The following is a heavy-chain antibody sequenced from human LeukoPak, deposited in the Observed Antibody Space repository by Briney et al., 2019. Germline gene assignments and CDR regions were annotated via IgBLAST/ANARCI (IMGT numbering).Heavy chain of an antibody. CDR3: ARNRGYYYYYMDV. V-gene: IGHV3-53*01. CDR1: GFTVSSNY. J-gene: IGHJ6*03. CDR2: IYSGGST. Sequence: PGGSLRLSCAASGFTVSSNYMSWVRQAPGKGLEWVSVIYSGGSTYYADSVKGRFTISRDNSKNTLYLQMNSLRAEDTAVYYCARNRGYYYYYMDVRGKGTTVTVSS.